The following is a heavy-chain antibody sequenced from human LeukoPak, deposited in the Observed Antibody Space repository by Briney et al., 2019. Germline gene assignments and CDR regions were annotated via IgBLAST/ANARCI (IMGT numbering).Heavy chain of an antibody. D-gene: IGHD5-18*01. CDR1: GFTFSSYA. CDR3: ANTATPYYYGMDV. V-gene: IGHV3-30-3*01. Sequence: GGSLRLSCAASGFTFSSYAMHWVRQAPGKGLEWVAVISYDGSNKYYADSVKGRFTISRDNSKNTLYLQMNSLRAEDTAVYYCANTATPYYYGMDVWGQGTTVTVSS. CDR2: ISYDGSNK. J-gene: IGHJ6*02.